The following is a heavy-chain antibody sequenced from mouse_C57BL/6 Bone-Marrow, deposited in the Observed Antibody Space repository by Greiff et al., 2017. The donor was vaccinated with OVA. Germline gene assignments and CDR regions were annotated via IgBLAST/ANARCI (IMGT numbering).Heavy chain of an antibody. CDR3: ARGRGSSYPYYFDY. CDR2: FHPYNDDT. J-gene: IGHJ2*01. V-gene: IGHV1-47*01. CDR1: GYTFTTYP. Sequence: VKLMESGAELVKPGASVKMSCKASGYTFTTYPIEWMKQNHGKSLEWIGNFHPYNDDTKYNEKFKGKATLTVEKSSSTVYLELSRLTSDDSAVYYCARGRGSSYPYYFDYWGQGTTLTVSS. D-gene: IGHD1-1*01.